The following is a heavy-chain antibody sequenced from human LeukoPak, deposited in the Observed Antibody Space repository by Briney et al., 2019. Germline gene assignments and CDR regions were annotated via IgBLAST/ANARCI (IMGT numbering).Heavy chain of an antibody. Sequence: PSETLSLTCAVSGGSFSGYYWSWIRQPPGKGLEWIGEINHSGGTNYNPSLKSRVTISGDTSKNQFSLNLSSVTAADTAVYYCARGRRRSSGWSFDYWGQGTLVTVSS. D-gene: IGHD6-19*01. CDR2: INHSGGT. CDR1: GGSFSGYY. V-gene: IGHV4-34*01. J-gene: IGHJ4*02. CDR3: ARGRRRSSGWSFDY.